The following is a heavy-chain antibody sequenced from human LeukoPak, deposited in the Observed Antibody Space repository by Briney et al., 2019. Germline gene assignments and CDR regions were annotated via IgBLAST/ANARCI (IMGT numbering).Heavy chain of an antibody. D-gene: IGHD5-12*01. V-gene: IGHV4-30-2*01. J-gene: IGHJ5*02. CDR3: ARDLRGLGDWFDP. CDR2: IYHSEST. Sequence: SQTLSLTCTVSGGSIGSGGYYWSWIRQPPGKGLEWIGYIYHSESTNYNPSLKSRVTISVDKSKNQFSLKLSSVTAADTAVYYCARDLRGLGDWFDPWGQGTLVTVSS. CDR1: GGSIGSGGYY.